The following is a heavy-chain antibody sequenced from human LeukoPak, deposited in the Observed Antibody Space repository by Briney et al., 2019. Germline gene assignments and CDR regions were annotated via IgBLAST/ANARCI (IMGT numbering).Heavy chain of an antibody. CDR2: ISAYNGNT. V-gene: IGHV1-18*01. J-gene: IGHJ4*02. CDR1: GYTFTSYG. CDR3: ARVSNYYDSSGYYLDY. D-gene: IGHD3-22*01. Sequence: ASVKVSCKASGYTFTSYGISWVRQAPGQGLEWMGWISAYNGNTNYAQKLQGRVTMTTDTSTSTAYMELSRLRSDDTAVYYCARVSNYYDSSGYYLDYWGQGTLVTVSS.